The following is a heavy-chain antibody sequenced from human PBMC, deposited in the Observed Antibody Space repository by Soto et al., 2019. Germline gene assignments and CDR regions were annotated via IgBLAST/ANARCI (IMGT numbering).Heavy chain of an antibody. CDR2: ISSSSSYI. Sequence: PGGSLRLSCAASGFTFSSYSMNWVRQAPGKGLEWVSSISSSSSYIYYADSVKGRFTISRDNAKNSLYLQMNSLRAEDTAVYYCARDPQYYYGSGSYAYNWFDPWGQGTLVTVSS. CDR3: ARDPQYYYGSGSYAYNWFDP. D-gene: IGHD3-10*01. J-gene: IGHJ5*02. V-gene: IGHV3-21*01. CDR1: GFTFSSYS.